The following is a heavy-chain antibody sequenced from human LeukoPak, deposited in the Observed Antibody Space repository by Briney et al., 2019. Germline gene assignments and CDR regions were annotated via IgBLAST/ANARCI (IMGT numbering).Heavy chain of an antibody. CDR3: ARESDSSGYYPLDY. CDR1: GFTFSSYA. V-gene: IGHV3-23*01. CDR2: ISGSGGST. D-gene: IGHD3-22*01. J-gene: IGHJ4*02. Sequence: GGSLRLSCAASGFTFSSYAMSWVRQAPGKGLEWVSAISGSGGSTYYADSVKGRFTISRDNAKNTLYLQMNSLRAEDTAVYYCARESDSSGYYPLDYWGQGTLVTVSS.